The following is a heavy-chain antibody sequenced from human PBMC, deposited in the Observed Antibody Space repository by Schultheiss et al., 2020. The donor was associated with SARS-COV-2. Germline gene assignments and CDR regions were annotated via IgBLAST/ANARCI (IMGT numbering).Heavy chain of an antibody. CDR2: IIPIFGTA. D-gene: IGHD4-17*01. CDR1: GGTFSSYA. V-gene: IGHV1-69*13. CDR3: ARDPTVTTPTATNWFDP. Sequence: SVKVSCKASGGTFSSYAISWVRQAPGQGLEWMGGIIPIFGTANYAQKFQGRVTITADESTSTAYMELSSLRSEDTAVYYCARDPTVTTPTATNWFDPWGQGTLVTVSS. J-gene: IGHJ5*02.